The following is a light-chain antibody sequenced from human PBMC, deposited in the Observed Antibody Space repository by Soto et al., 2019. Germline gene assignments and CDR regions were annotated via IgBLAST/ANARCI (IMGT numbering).Light chain of an antibody. CDR3: QQLNSYPLLT. J-gene: IGKJ4*01. CDR1: QSVSSN. V-gene: IGKV3-15*01. Sequence: EIVMTQSPATLSVSPGERATLSCRASQSVSSNLAWYQQKPGQAPRLLIYGASTRATGIPARFSGSGSGTEFTLTISSLQSEDFAVYYCQQLNSYPLLTFGGGTKVEIK. CDR2: GAS.